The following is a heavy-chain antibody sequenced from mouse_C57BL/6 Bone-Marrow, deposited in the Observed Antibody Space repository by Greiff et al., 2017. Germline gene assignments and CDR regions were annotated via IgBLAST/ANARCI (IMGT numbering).Heavy chain of an antibody. CDR2: IYPRSGNT. J-gene: IGHJ2*01. CDR1: GYTFTSYG. Sequence: QVQLQQSGAELARPGASVKLSCKASGYTFTSYGISWVKQSTGQGLEWIGEIYPRSGNTYYNEKFKGKATLTADKSSSTAYMELRSLTSEDAAVYFCARWGGSSYEGYWGQGTTLTVSS. CDR3: ARWGGSSYEGY. D-gene: IGHD1-1*01. V-gene: IGHV1-81*01.